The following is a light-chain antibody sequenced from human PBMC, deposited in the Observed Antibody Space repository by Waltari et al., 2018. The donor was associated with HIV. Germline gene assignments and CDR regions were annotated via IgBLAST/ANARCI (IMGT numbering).Light chain of an antibody. Sequence: QSVLTQAPSASGTPGQRVLISCSGSSSNLGRKHVSWYQQLPGTAPQLLIFSHNRRPSGSPERFSGSKSGTSASLAISGLQIEDEGDYFCATWDGSLNGVFGGGTKLTVL. CDR1: SSNLGRKH. CDR3: ATWDGSLNGV. J-gene: IGLJ3*02. V-gene: IGLV1-44*01. CDR2: SHN.